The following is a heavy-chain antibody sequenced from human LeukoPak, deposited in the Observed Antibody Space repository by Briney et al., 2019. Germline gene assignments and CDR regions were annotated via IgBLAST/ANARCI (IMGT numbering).Heavy chain of an antibody. D-gene: IGHD2-2*01. J-gene: IGHJ5*02. CDR1: GFTFSSYW. CDR3: ASSIVVVPAAEYWFDP. V-gene: IGHV3-7*01. Sequence: GGSLRLSCAASGFTFSSYWMSWVRQAPGKGLEWVANIKQDGSEKYYVDSVKGRFTISRGNAKNSLYLQMNSLRAEDTAVYYCASSIVVVPAAEYWFDPWGQGTLVTVSS. CDR2: IKQDGSEK.